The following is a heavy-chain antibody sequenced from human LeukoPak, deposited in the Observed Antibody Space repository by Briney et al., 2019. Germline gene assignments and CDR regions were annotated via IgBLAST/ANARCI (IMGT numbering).Heavy chain of an antibody. V-gene: IGHV1-46*01. D-gene: IGHD1-26*01. CDR2: IDTNNGNT. CDR1: GYTFTYHY. CDR3: STQSDSGKGFDF. J-gene: IGHJ4*02. Sequence: GASVKVSCKPSGYTFTYHYIHLVRQAPGQGLEWMGIIDTNNGNTNYAQKFQGRVTMTRDTSTSTVYMELSNVADANEDDYYCSTQSDSGKGFDFWGQGTLVTVSS.